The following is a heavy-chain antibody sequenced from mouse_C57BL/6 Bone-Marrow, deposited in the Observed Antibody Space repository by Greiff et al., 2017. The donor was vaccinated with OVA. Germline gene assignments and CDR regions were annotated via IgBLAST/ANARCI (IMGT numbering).Heavy chain of an antibody. CDR1: GFNIKDYY. D-gene: IGHD3-2*02. Sequence: DVQLQESGAELVKPGASVKLSCTASGFNIKDYYMHWVKQRTEQGLEWIGRIDPEDGETKYAPKFQGKATITADTSSNTAYLQLSSLTSEDTAVYYCAIDSSGGYYFDYWGQGTTLTVSS. J-gene: IGHJ2*01. CDR3: AIDSSGGYYFDY. V-gene: IGHV14-2*01. CDR2: IDPEDGET.